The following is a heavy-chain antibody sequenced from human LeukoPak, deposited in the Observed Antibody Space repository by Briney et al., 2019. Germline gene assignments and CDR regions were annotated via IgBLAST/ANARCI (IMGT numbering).Heavy chain of an antibody. CDR3: ARVLAVAGRYYYYYMDV. Sequence: SETLSLTCTVSGGSISSGGYSWSWIRQPPGKGLEWIGYIYYSGSTYYNPSLKSRVTISVDTSKNQFSLKLSSVTAADTAVYYCARVLAVAGRYYYYYMDVWGKGTTVTISS. V-gene: IGHV4-30-4*07. CDR2: IYYSGST. J-gene: IGHJ6*03. CDR1: GGSISSGGYS. D-gene: IGHD6-19*01.